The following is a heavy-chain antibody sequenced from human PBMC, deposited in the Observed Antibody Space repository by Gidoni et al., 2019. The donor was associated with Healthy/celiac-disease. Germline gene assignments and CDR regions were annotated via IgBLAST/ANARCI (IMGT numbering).Heavy chain of an antibody. CDR1: GFTFSSYW. CDR2: IKKDGSEK. V-gene: IGHV3-7*03. J-gene: IGHJ4*02. Sequence: EVQLVASGGGLVQPGGSLSLSCAASGFTFSSYWMSWVRQAPGKGLEWVANIKKDGSEKYYVDSVKGRFTISRDNAKNSLYLQMNSLRAEDTAVYYCASSMRELLDYWGQGTLVTVSS. D-gene: IGHD1-26*01. CDR3: ASSMRELLDY.